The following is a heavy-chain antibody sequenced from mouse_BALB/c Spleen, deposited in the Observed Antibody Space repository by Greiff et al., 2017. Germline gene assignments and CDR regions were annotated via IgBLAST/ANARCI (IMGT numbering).Heavy chain of an antibody. CDR1: GFNIKDTY. J-gene: IGHJ4*01. V-gene: IGHV14-3*02. CDR2: IDPANGNT. D-gene: IGHD1-3*01. CDR3: ARRLVGYAMDY. Sequence: VQLKQSGAELVKPGASVKLSCTASGFNIKDTYMHWVKQRPEQGLEWIGRIDPANGNTKYDPKFQGKATITADTSSNTAYLQLSSLTSEDTAVYYCARRLVGYAMDYWGQGTSVTVSS.